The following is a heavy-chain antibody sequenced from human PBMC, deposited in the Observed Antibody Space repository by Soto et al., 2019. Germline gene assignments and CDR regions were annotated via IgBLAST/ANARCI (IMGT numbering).Heavy chain of an antibody. J-gene: IGHJ4*02. D-gene: IGHD4-17*01. CDR1: GYTFTSYY. Sequence: AASVKVSCKASGYTFTSYYMHWVRQAPGQGLEWTGIINPSGGSTSYAQKFQGRVTMTRDTSTSTVYMELSSLRSEDTAVYYCARDAEDGDYDYWGQGTLVTVSS. V-gene: IGHV1-46*01. CDR2: INPSGGST. CDR3: ARDAEDGDYDY.